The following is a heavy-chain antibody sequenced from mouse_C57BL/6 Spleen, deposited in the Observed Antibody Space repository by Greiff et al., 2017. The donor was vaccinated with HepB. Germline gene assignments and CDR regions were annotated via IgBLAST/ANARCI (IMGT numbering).Heavy chain of an antibody. D-gene: IGHD1-1*01. CDR1: GYSFSSYW. CDR3: ARHDYGSSYGDYFDY. V-gene: IGHV1-80*01. CDR2: IYPGDGDT. J-gene: IGHJ2*01. Sequence: VQLQQSGAELVKPGASVKISCKASGYSFSSYWMNWVKQRPGKGLEWIGQIYPGDGDTNYNGKFKGKATLTADKSSSTAYMQLSSLTSEDSAVYFCARHDYGSSYGDYFDYWGQGTTLTVSS.